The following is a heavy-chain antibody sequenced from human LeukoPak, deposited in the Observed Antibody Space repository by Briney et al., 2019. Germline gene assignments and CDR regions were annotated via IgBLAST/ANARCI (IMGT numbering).Heavy chain of an antibody. J-gene: IGHJ4*02. D-gene: IGHD5-24*01. CDR1: GGSISSYY. V-gene: IGHV4-59*01. Sequence: PSETLSLTCTVSGGSISSYYWSWIRQPPGKGLEGMGYIYYSGSTNYNPSLKSRVTISVDTSKDQFSLKLSSVTAADTAVYYCARGASTSHDYWGQGTLVTVSS. CDR2: IYYSGST. CDR3: ARGASTSHDY.